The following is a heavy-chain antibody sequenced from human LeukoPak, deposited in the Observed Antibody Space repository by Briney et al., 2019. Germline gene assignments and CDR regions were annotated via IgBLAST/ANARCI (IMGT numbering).Heavy chain of an antibody. V-gene: IGHV3-72*01. CDR1: GFTFSNAW. J-gene: IGHJ4*02. D-gene: IGHD1-26*01. CDR2: TRNKANSYTT. CDR3: ARGVVGAAYYFDY. Sequence: GGSLRLSCAASGFTFSNAWMSWVRQAPGKGLEWVGRTRNKANSYTTEYAASVKGRFTISRDDSKNSLYLQMNSLKTEDTAVYYCARGVVGAAYYFDYWGQGTLVTVSS.